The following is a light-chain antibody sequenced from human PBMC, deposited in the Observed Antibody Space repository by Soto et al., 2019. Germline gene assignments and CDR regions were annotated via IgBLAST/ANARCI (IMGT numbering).Light chain of an antibody. CDR2: AAS. CDR3: QQSYTTPH. V-gene: IGKV1-39*01. CDR1: QSISSY. J-gene: IGKJ2*01. Sequence: DIQMTQSPSSLSASVGARVTITCRASQSISSYLNWYQHKPGKAPKLLIYAASSLQSGVPSRFSGSESGTDFTLTISSLQPEDFAIYYCQQSYTTPHFGQGTKLEIQ.